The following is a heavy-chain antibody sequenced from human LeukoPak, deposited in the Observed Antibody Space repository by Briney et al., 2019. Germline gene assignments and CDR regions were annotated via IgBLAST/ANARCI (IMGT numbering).Heavy chain of an antibody. V-gene: IGHV3-7*01. D-gene: IGHD2-15*01. J-gene: IGHJ6*03. Sequence: GSLRLSCAASGFTFNNYSMNWVRQAPGKGLEWVVNIKQDGSEKYYVDSVKGRFTISRDNAKNSLYLQMNSLRVEDTAVYYCARRGLPDVWGKGTTVTVSS. CDR3: ARRGLPDV. CDR2: IKQDGSEK. CDR1: GFTFNNYS.